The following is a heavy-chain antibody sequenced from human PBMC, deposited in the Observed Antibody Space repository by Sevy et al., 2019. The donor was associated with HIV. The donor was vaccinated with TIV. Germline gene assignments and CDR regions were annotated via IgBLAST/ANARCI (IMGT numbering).Heavy chain of an antibody. D-gene: IGHD3-16*01. Sequence: GGSLRLSCAASGFTFSSYGMHWVRQAPGKGLEWVAVIWYDGSNKYYADSVKGRFTISRDNSKNTLYLQMNSLRAEDTAVYYCARDRYVLGRRLHGMDVWGQGTTVTVSS. J-gene: IGHJ6*02. V-gene: IGHV3-33*01. CDR3: ARDRYVLGRRLHGMDV. CDR1: GFTFSSYG. CDR2: IWYDGSNK.